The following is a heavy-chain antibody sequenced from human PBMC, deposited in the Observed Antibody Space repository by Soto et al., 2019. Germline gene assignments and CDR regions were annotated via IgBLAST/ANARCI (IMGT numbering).Heavy chain of an antibody. D-gene: IGHD6-19*01. Sequence: GGSLRLSCAASGFTFSSYAMSWVRQAPGKGLEWVSAISGSGGSTYYADSVKGRFTISRDNSKNTLYLQMNSLRAEDTAVYDCATGIAVDGYYYYYGMDVWGHGTTVTVSS. CDR3: ATGIAVDGYYYYYGMDV. V-gene: IGHV3-23*01. CDR2: ISGSGGST. CDR1: GFTFSSYA. J-gene: IGHJ6*02.